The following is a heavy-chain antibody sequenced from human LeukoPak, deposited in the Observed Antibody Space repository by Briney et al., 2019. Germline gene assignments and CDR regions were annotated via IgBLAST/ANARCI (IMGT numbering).Heavy chain of an antibody. CDR3: ARGDFVPAAGFDY. V-gene: IGHV4-59*02. CDR1: GGSVSDYY. CDR2: IYHTGST. D-gene: IGHD6-13*01. Sequence: SETLSLTCTISGGSVSDYYWSWIRQSPGKGLEWIGYIYHTGSTSYSPSLKSRVTISADTSKNQFSLKLSSVTAADTAVYYCARGDFVPAAGFDYWGQGTLVTVSS. J-gene: IGHJ4*02.